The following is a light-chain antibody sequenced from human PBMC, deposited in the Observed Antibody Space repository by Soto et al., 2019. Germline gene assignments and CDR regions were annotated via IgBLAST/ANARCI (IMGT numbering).Light chain of an antibody. Sequence: QPVLTQPPSVSGAPGQRVTISCTGSSSNIGAGYNVYWYQQFPGTAPTLLIYDNNNRPSGVPDRFSGSKSDTSASLAITGLQAEDEADYYCQSYDSSLSDVVFGGGTKLTVL. J-gene: IGLJ2*01. CDR2: DNN. V-gene: IGLV1-40*01. CDR3: QSYDSSLSDVV. CDR1: SSNIGAGYN.